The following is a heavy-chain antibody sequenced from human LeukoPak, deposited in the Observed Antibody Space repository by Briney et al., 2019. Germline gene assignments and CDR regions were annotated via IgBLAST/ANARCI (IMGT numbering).Heavy chain of an antibody. CDR3: AMVRGVTLFDY. V-gene: IGHV4-59*12. Sequence: SETLSLTCTVSGGSISSYYWSWIRQPPGKGLEWIGSIYYSGSTYYNPSLKSRVTISVDTSKNQFSLKLSSVTAADTAVYYCAMVRGVTLFDYWGQGTLVTVSS. CDR1: GGSISSYY. J-gene: IGHJ4*02. D-gene: IGHD3-10*01. CDR2: IYYSGST.